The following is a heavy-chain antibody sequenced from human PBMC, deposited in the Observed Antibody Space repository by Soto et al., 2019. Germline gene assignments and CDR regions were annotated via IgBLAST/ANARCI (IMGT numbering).Heavy chain of an antibody. Sequence: EVQLVESGGGLVQPGESLRLSCAASGFTFSSYWMHWVRQAPGKGLVWVSRINSDGSSKSYEGSVKGRFTISRDNAKNTLYLQMNSLRAEDTAVYYCVRTSLVVAAATREDYWGQGTLVSVST. J-gene: IGHJ4*02. CDR1: GFTFSSYW. D-gene: IGHD2-15*01. V-gene: IGHV3-74*01. CDR2: INSDGSSK. CDR3: VRTSLVVAAATREDY.